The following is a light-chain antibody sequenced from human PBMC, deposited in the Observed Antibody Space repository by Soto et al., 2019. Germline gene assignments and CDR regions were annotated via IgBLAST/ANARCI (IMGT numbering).Light chain of an antibody. V-gene: IGKV1-9*01. CDR2: AAS. Sequence: DIQLTQSPSFLSASVGDRVTITCRASQVISSSLAWYQQKPGKAPKLLIYAASTLQSGVPSRFSGSGSGTEFTLTISSLQPEDFATYSCQQLNSYPLTFGGGTKVEIK. CDR1: QVISSS. CDR3: QQLNSYPLT. J-gene: IGKJ4*01.